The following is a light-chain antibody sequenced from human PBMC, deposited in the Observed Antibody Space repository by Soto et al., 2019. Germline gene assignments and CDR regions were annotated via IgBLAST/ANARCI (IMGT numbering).Light chain of an antibody. CDR1: QSLLFSDAKTY. Sequence: DIVMTQTPLSLSVTPGQPASISCKSSQSLLFSDAKTYLYWYLQRPGQPPQLLISEVFNRFSGVPDRFSVSWSWTDFTLTIRRVEAEDVGIYYCMQSIQVTPTFGPGTKVDIK. CDR2: EVF. V-gene: IGKV2D-29*01. J-gene: IGKJ3*01. CDR3: MQSIQVTPT.